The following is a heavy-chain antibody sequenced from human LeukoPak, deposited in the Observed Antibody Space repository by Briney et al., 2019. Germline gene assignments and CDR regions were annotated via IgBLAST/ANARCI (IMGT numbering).Heavy chain of an antibody. J-gene: IGHJ6*03. D-gene: IGHD3-9*01. CDR2: ISAYNGNT. V-gene: IGHV1-18*01. CDR1: GYNFMTYD. Sequence: ASVKVSCKASGYNFMTYDINWVRQAPGQGLEWMGWISAYNGNTNYAQKLQGRVTMTTDTSTSTAYMELRSLRSDDTAVYYCARVGYDILTGMNYYYYYYMDVWGEGTTVTISS. CDR3: ARVGYDILTGMNYYYYYYMDV.